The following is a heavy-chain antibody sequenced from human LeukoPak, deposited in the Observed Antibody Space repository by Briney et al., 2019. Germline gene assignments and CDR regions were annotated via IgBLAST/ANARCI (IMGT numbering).Heavy chain of an antibody. V-gene: IGHV1-46*01. CDR2: INPSGGST. Sequence: ASVKVSCKASGYTFTSYYMHWVRQAPGQGLEWMGIINPSGGSTSYAQKFQGRVTMTRDMSTSTVYMELSSLRSDDTAVYYCAGDFDPQHCYGQGWFDPWGQGTLVTVSS. CDR1: GYTFTSYY. CDR3: AGDFDPQHCYGQGWFDP. J-gene: IGHJ5*02. D-gene: IGHD3-10*01.